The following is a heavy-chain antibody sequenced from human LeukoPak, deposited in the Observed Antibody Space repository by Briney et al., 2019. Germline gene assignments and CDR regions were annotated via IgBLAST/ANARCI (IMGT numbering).Heavy chain of an antibody. CDR1: GGSISSYY. CDR3: ARDDSYYYGSGSYWGPFDI. D-gene: IGHD3-10*01. J-gene: IGHJ3*02. Sequence: PSETLSLTCTVSGGSISSYYWNWIRQPPGKGLEWIGYIYYSGSTNYNPSLKSRVTISVDTSKNQFSLKLSSVTAADTAVYYCARDDSYYYGSGSYWGPFDIWGQGTMVTVSS. CDR2: IYYSGST. V-gene: IGHV4-59*01.